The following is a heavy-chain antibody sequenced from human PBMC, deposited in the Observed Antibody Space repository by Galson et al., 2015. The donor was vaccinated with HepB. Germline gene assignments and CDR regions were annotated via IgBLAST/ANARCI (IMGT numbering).Heavy chain of an antibody. D-gene: IGHD6-13*01. Sequence: SLRLSCAASTLIFRGYWMRWVRQPPGKVLVWVSRIDNDGISTNYADSVKGRFTSSSYNAQNTLYLQMNNLRVEHTAVYCCISSWYTFDYWGQGILVTVSS. CDR3: ISSWYTFDY. V-gene: IGHV3-74*01. CDR2: IDNDGIST. CDR1: TLIFRGYW. J-gene: IGHJ4*02.